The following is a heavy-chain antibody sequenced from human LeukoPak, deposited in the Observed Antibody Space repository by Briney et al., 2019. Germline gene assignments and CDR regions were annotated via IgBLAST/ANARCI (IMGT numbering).Heavy chain of an antibody. CDR2: IHYIGNT. J-gene: IGHJ4*02. CDR3: ARVRDDYFFDY. Sequence: SETLSLTCTVSGDSIGTSGYYWSWIRQHPGTGLEWIAYIHYIGNTYYNPSLESRVTMSVDTSSNQFSLNVASVTATDTAVYYCARVRDDYFFDYWGQGILVTVSS. V-gene: IGHV4-31*03. CDR1: GDSIGTSGYY. D-gene: IGHD3-3*01.